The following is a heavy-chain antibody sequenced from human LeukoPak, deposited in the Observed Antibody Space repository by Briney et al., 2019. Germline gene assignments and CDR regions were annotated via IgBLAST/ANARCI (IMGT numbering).Heavy chain of an antibody. J-gene: IGHJ4*02. CDR1: GYTFTRYG. D-gene: IGHD5-12*01. CDR3: ARYHSGYDSDNFDY. CDR2: MNPNSGNT. Sequence: ASVKVSCKASGYTFTRYGISWVRQAPGQGLEWMGWMNPNSGNTGYARKFQGRVIMTRNTSISTAYMELSSLRSEDTAVYYCARYHSGYDSDNFDYWGQGTLVTVSS. V-gene: IGHV1-8*01.